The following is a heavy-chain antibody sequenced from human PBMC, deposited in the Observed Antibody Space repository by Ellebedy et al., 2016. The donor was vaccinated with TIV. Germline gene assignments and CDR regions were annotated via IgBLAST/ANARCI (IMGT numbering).Heavy chain of an antibody. CDR1: GGSISSYY. V-gene: IGHV4-59*08. CDR3: ARHFRSFDWLSEGDWYFDL. J-gene: IGHJ2*01. D-gene: IGHD3-9*01. Sequence: SETLSLTXTVSGGSISSYYWSWIRQPPGKGLEWIGYIYYSGSTNYNPSLKSRVTISVDTSKNQFSLKLSSVTAADTAVYYCARHFRSFDWLSEGDWYFDLWGRGTLVTVSS. CDR2: IYYSGST.